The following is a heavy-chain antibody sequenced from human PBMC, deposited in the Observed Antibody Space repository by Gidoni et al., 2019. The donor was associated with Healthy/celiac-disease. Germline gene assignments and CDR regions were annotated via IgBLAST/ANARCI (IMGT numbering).Heavy chain of an antibody. D-gene: IGHD3-10*01. J-gene: IGHJ4*02. CDR3: AKEFGVRGVQRGFDY. Sequence: EVQLVESGGGLVQPGRSLRLSCAASGFTFDAYAMHWVRQAPGKGLEWVSGISWNSGSIGYADSVKGRFTISRDNAKNSLYLQMNSLRAEDTALYYCAKEFGVRGVQRGFDYWGQGTLVTVSS. V-gene: IGHV3-9*01. CDR2: ISWNSGSI. CDR1: GFTFDAYA.